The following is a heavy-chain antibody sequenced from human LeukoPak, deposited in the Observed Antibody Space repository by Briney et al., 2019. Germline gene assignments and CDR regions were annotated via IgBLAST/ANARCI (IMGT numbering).Heavy chain of an antibody. Sequence: SETLSLTCTVSGGSISTGSYFWSWLRQPAGTGLEWVGRIYTSGSTNYNPSLKSRVTISVDTSKNQFSLRLTSVTAADTAVYYCARRDCSGGSCYFDYWGQGTLVTVSS. CDR2: IYTSGST. CDR1: GGSISTGSYF. CDR3: ARRDCSGGSCYFDY. V-gene: IGHV4-61*02. J-gene: IGHJ4*02. D-gene: IGHD2-15*01.